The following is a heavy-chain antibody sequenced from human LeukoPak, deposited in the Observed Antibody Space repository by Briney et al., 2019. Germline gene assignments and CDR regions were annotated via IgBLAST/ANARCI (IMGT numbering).Heavy chain of an antibody. CDR2: IKSKTDGGTT. CDR1: GLTFSNAW. CDR3: TTAPVITMILMYYFDY. J-gene: IGHJ4*02. V-gene: IGHV3-15*01. D-gene: IGHD3-22*01. Sequence: NPGGSLRLSCAASGLTFSNAWMSWVRQAPGKGLGWVGRIKSKTDGGTTDYAAPVKGRFTISRDDSKNTLYLQMNSLKTEDTAVYYCTTAPVITMILMYYFDYWGQGTLVTVSS.